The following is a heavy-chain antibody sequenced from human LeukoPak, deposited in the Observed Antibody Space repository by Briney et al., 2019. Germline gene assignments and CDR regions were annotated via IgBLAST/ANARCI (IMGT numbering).Heavy chain of an antibody. Sequence: PGESLRLSCAVSGFRFNTYAMSWVRQAPGKELEWVAIISDNGVSTYYADSVKGRFTISRDNSKNTLYLQMNSLRADDTAVYYCAKAKTQAMVLPGNYWGQGTLVTVSS. V-gene: IGHV3-23*01. CDR1: GFRFNTYA. CDR3: AKAKTQAMVLPGNY. CDR2: ISDNGVST. D-gene: IGHD5-18*01. J-gene: IGHJ4*02.